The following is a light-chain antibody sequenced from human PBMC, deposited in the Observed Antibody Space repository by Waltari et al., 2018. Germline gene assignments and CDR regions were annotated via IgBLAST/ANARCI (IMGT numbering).Light chain of an antibody. Sequence: QSVLTQPPSASGTPGQRVTISCSGSSSNIGRSYVYWYQQLPGTAPKLLIYRKNQRPSGVPDRFSGSKAGTSASLAISGLRSEDEADYYCASWDDNLSGWVFGGGTKLTVL. J-gene: IGLJ3*02. V-gene: IGLV1-47*01. CDR3: ASWDDNLSGWV. CDR1: SSNIGRSY. CDR2: RKN.